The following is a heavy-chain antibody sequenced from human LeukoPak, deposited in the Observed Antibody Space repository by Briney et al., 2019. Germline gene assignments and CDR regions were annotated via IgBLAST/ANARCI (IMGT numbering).Heavy chain of an antibody. CDR1: GGSISSGDYY. V-gene: IGHV4-30-4*01. CDR3: ARGTLDTACFGY. D-gene: IGHD5-18*01. CDR2: IYYSGST. Sequence: SETPSLTCTVSGGSISSGDYYWSWIRQPPGKGLEWIGYIYYSGSTYYNPSLKSRVTISVDTSKNQFSLKLSSVTAADTAVYYCARGTLDTACFGYWGQGTLVTVSS. J-gene: IGHJ4*02.